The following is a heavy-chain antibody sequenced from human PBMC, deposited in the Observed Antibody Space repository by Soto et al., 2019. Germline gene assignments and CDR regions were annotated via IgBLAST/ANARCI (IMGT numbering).Heavy chain of an antibody. CDR3: ARVDI. Sequence: EVQLVESGGGLIQPGGSLTLSCTGSEFSVSNKYMTWVRQAPGKGPEWVAVIYSDDIIHYADSVKGRFTISRDNSKNTVYLQMVSLRAEDTAVYYCARVDIWGQGTLVTVSS. CDR2: IYSDDII. CDR1: EFSVSNKY. J-gene: IGHJ1*01. V-gene: IGHV3-53*01.